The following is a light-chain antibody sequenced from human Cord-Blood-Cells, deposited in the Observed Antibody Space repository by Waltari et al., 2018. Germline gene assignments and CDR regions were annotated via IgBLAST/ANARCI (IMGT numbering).Light chain of an antibody. J-gene: IGKJ4*01. CDR1: QSVSSY. CDR3: HQRSNWPLT. V-gene: IGKV3-11*01. Sequence: IVLTQSPATLSLSPGERATLSGRASQSVSSYLAWYQQKHGQAPRLLSYDASNSATGIPARFSGSVSGTYFTLTISSLEPEDFAVYYCHQRSNWPLTFGGGTKVEIK. CDR2: DAS.